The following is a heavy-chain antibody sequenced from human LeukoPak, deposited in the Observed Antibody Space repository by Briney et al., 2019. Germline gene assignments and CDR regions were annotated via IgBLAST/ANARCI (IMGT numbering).Heavy chain of an antibody. CDR2: IFDSGIT. J-gene: IGHJ4*02. Sequence: SQTLSLTCAVSGGSISTGVYYWGWNRQHQGKGREWIVYIFDSGITYDNPSHKSRITITVNTTKNQFSLKMSSVTAADTAVYYCARYYYGSGSYPYFDYWGQGTLVTVSS. V-gene: IGHV4-31*11. CDR1: GGSISTGVYY. D-gene: IGHD3-10*01. CDR3: ARYYYGSGSYPYFDY.